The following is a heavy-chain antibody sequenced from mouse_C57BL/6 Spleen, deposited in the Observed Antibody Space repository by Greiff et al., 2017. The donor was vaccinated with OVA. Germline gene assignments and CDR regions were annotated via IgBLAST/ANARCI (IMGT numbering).Heavy chain of an antibody. V-gene: IGHV5-17*01. CDR2: ISSGSSTI. J-gene: IGHJ3*01. CDR3: ARNWDEFAY. Sequence: EVKLMESGGGLVKPGGSLKLSCAASGFTFSDYGMHWVRQAPEKGLEWVAYISSGSSTIYYADTVKGRFTISRDNAKNTLFLQMTSLRSEDTAMYYCARNWDEFAYWGQGTLVTVSA. CDR1: GFTFSDYG. D-gene: IGHD4-1*01.